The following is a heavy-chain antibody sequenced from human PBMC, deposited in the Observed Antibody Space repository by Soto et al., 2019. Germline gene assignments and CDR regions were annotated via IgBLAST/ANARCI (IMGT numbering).Heavy chain of an antibody. CDR3: AREPYGSGLDY. Sequence: QVQLQQWGAGLLKPSETLSLTCAVYGGSFSGYYWSWIRQPPGKGLEWIGEINHSGSTNYNPSLKSRVTISVDPSKNQFSLKLSSVTAADTAVYYCAREPYGSGLDYWGQGTLVTVSS. CDR1: GGSFSGYY. CDR2: INHSGST. J-gene: IGHJ4*02. D-gene: IGHD3-10*01. V-gene: IGHV4-34*01.